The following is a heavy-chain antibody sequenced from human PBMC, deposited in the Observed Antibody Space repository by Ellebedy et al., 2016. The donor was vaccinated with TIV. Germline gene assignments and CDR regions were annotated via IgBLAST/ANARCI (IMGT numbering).Heavy chain of an antibody. V-gene: IGHV3-23*01. CDR3: AKRTDTSGYHQAADS. CDR1: GFTFSNYA. Sequence: GGSLRLXXPASGFTFSNYAMSWVRQPPGKGLEWVSAPSPGSSSTFYADSVKCRFTMSRDNAKNTLYLQMDTLRAEDTAIYYCAKRTDTSGYHQAADSWGQGTMVTVSS. CDR2: PSPGSSST. J-gene: IGHJ1*01. D-gene: IGHD3-22*01.